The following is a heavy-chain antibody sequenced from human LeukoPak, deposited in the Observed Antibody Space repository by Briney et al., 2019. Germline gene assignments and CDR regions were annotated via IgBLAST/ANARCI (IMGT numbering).Heavy chain of an antibody. CDR1: GFTFTSYS. CDR2: IKQDGSEK. Sequence: GGSLRLSCAASGFTFTSYSMSWVRQAPGKGLEWVAIIKQDGSEKYYVDSVKGRFTISRDNAEKSLYLQMNSLRAADTAVYYCATSRTSDYWGQGTLVTVSS. V-gene: IGHV3-7*03. J-gene: IGHJ4*02. D-gene: IGHD1-14*01. CDR3: ATSRTSDY.